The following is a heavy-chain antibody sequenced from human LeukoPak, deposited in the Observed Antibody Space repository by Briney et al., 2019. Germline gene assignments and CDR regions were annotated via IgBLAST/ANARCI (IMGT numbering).Heavy chain of an antibody. V-gene: IGHV3-74*03. CDR3: ARSRGVISPLDY. D-gene: IGHD3-10*01. Sequence: GGSLRLSCAASGFTFSSYWMHWVRHAPGKGLVGVSRIHSDGSSTTYADSVKGRFTISRDNAKKTLYLQMNSLRAEDTAVYYCARSRGVISPLDYWGQGTLVTVSS. CDR1: GFTFSSYW. CDR2: IHSDGSST. J-gene: IGHJ4*02.